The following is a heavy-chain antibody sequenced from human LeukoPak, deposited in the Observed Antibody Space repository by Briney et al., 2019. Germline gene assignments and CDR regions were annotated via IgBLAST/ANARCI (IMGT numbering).Heavy chain of an antibody. J-gene: IGHJ4*02. D-gene: IGHD2-2*01. V-gene: IGHV4-59*08. Sequence: PSETLSLTCTVSGGSISSYSWSWIRQPPGKGLESIGYMSYSGSTYYNPSLKSRVTISVDTSKNQFSLKLSSVTAADTAVYYCARPQGYQLLDFEYWGQGTLVTVSS. CDR3: ARPQGYQLLDFEY. CDR2: MSYSGST. CDR1: GGSISSYS.